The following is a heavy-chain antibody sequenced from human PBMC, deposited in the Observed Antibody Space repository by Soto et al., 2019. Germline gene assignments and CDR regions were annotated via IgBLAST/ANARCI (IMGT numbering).Heavy chain of an antibody. V-gene: IGHV4-4*02. J-gene: IGHJ5*02. CDR3: GRGLRCSKGGSLAP. Sequence: SETLSLTCAVSGVSISSTNWWTWVRQAPGKGLEWIGEMWPSGGTTYNPSLQNRVTISVDNSKNHLSLTLTSVTAADTAIYYCGRGLRCSKGGSLAPGGKGALVT. D-gene: IGHD3-16*01. CDR1: GVSISSTNW. CDR2: MWPSGGT.